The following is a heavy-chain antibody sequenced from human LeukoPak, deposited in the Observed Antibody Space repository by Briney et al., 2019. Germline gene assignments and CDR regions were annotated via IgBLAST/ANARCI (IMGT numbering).Heavy chain of an antibody. V-gene: IGHV1-46*01. D-gene: IGHD3-10*01. CDR1: GYTFTSYY. J-gene: IGHJ3*02. CDR3: ARSRSKVNYGSGSMAFDI. Sequence: GASVKVSCKASGYTFTSYYMHWVRQAPGQGLEWMGIINPSGGSTSYAQKFQGRVTMTRDTSTSTVYMELSSLRSEDTAVYYCARSRSKVNYGSGSMAFDIWGQGTMVTVSS. CDR2: INPSGGST.